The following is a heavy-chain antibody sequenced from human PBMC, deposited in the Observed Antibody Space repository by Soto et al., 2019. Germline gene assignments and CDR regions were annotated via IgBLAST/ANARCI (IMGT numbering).Heavy chain of an antibody. D-gene: IGHD3-10*01. Sequence: KPSETLSLTCGVSGDAISNYYWSWIRQTPGRGLEWIGSVHESGSTDYNPSLKGRVIILLHTSKSQFSLNLRSATAADTATYYCARGTRALITSFFAYWGQGIPVTVSS. CDR3: ARGTRALITSFFAY. J-gene: IGHJ4*02. V-gene: IGHV4-59*01. CDR1: GDAISNYY. CDR2: VHESGST.